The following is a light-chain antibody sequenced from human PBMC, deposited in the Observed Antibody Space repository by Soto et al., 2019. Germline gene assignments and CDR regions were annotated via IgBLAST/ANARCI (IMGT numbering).Light chain of an antibody. J-gene: IGLJ3*02. CDR1: SRDVGDYNY. CDR3: SSYAGYNNLEL. CDR2: DVT. V-gene: IGLV2-8*01. Sequence: QSVLTQPPSASGSPGQSVTISCTGTSRDVGDYNYVSWHQQHPGKAPKLIIYDVTKRPSGVPDRFSGSKSGNTASLTVSGLQAEDEADYYCSSYAGYNNLELFGGGTKLTVL.